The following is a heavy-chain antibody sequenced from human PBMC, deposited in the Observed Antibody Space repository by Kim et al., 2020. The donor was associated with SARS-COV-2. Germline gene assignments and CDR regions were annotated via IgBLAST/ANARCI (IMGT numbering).Heavy chain of an antibody. J-gene: IGHJ3*02. CDR3: ARDPRNSGSDAFDI. V-gene: IGHV3-30-3*01. CDR2: ISYDGSNK. D-gene: IGHD6-19*01. Sequence: GGSLRLSCAASGFTFSSYAMHWVRQAPGKGLEWVAVISYDGSNKYYADSVKGRFTISRDNSKNTLYLQMNSLRAEDTAVYYCARDPRNSGSDAFDIWGQGTMVTVSS. CDR1: GFTFSSYA.